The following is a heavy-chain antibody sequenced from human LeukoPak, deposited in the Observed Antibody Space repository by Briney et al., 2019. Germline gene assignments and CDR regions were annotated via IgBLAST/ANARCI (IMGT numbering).Heavy chain of an antibody. D-gene: IGHD2-21*02. CDR3: ARDDCGGTCYPGGY. Sequence: ASVTVSFKASGYTFTKYVVHWVRQAPGQRPEWMGWINAGNGDTKYSQNFQGRVTIARDTSASTAYMELSSLTSEDTALYYCARDDCGGTCYPGGYWGQGTQVTVSS. CDR2: INAGNGDT. J-gene: IGHJ4*02. CDR1: GYTFTKYV. V-gene: IGHV1-3*01.